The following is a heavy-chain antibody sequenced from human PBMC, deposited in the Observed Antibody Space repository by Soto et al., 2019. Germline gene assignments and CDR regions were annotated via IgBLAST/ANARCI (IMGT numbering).Heavy chain of an antibody. Sequence: QVQLVQSGAEVKKPGASVKVSCKASGYTFTSYGISWVRQAPGQGLEWMGWISAYNGNTNYAQKLQGRVTMTTDTSXTTAYMELRSLRSDDTAVYYCARVGSSGYYAYYFDYWGQGTLVTVSS. CDR2: ISAYNGNT. V-gene: IGHV1-18*01. CDR3: ARVGSSGYYAYYFDY. CDR1: GYTFTSYG. J-gene: IGHJ4*02. D-gene: IGHD3-22*01.